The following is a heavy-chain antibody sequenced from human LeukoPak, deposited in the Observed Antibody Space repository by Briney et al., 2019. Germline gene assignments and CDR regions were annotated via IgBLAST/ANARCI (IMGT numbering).Heavy chain of an antibody. V-gene: IGHV4-30-2*01. Sequence: SETLSLTCTVSGVSISSGGYYWSWIRQPPGKGLEWIGYIYHSGSTYYNPSLKSRVTISVDRSKNQFSLKLSSVTAADTAVYYCARDFEYSSSSGWGQGTLVTVSS. J-gene: IGHJ4*02. CDR3: ARDFEYSSSSG. CDR2: IYHSGST. CDR1: GVSISSGGYY. D-gene: IGHD6-6*01.